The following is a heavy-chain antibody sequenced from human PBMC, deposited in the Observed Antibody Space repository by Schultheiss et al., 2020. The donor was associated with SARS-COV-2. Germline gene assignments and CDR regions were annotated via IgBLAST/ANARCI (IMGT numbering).Heavy chain of an antibody. CDR1: GFTVSSNY. CDR2: IYSGGST. D-gene: IGHD6-19*01. Sequence: GGSLRLSCAASGFTVSSNYMSWVRQAPGKGLEWVSVIYSGGSTYYADSVKGRFTISRDNAKNTLYLQMNSLRAEDTALYYCAKDQWNITVAPYDYWGQGTLVTVSS. CDR3: AKDQWNITVAPYDY. V-gene: IGHV3-66*01. J-gene: IGHJ4*02.